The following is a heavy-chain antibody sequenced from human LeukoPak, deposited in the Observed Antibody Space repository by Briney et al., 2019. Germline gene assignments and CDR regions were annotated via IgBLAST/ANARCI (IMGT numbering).Heavy chain of an antibody. CDR3: AKDYSTNY. CDR1: GFTFSSYD. V-gene: IGHV3-30*02. J-gene: IGHJ4*02. Sequence: PGGALRLSCAASGFTFSSYDMTWVRQAPGRGLEWVAFIRYDGSNKYYADSVKGRFTISRDNSKNMLYLQMNTLRAEDTAVYFCAKDYSTNYWGQGTLVTVSS. CDR2: IRYDGSNK. D-gene: IGHD6-13*01.